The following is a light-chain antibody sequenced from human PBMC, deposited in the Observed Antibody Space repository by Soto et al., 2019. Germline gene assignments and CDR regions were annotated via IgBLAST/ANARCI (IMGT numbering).Light chain of an antibody. Sequence: QSVLTQPASVSGSPGQSITISCTGSSSDVEANKLVSWYQQHPGTAPRLLIYEDIRRPSGISSRFSGSKSGNTASLTISGLRAEDEAAYYCCSYVAHRKLVFGGGTKVTFL. CDR1: SSDVEANKL. CDR2: EDI. CDR3: CSYVAHRKLV. V-gene: IGLV2-23*01. J-gene: IGLJ3*02.